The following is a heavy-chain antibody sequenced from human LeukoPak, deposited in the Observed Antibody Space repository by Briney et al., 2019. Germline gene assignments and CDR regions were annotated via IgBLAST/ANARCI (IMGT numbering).Heavy chain of an antibody. V-gene: IGHV1-18*01. Sequence: ASVKVSCKASGYNFNTYGISWVRQAPGQGLEWMGWISSSTGNTKYAQKLQDRVTMTTDTSTSTAYLYLRNLRSDDTAVYYCVRLPLGYCSITSCLDWGQGTLVTVSS. CDR2: ISSSTGNT. J-gene: IGHJ4*02. CDR3: VRLPLGYCSITSCLD. D-gene: IGHD2-2*01. CDR1: GYNFNTYG.